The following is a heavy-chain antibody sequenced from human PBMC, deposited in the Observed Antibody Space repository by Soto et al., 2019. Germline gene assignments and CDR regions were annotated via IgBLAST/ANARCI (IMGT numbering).Heavy chain of an antibody. D-gene: IGHD4-17*01. CDR3: ARGGGDYGDYVSLDY. CDR2: ISYDGSNK. Sequence: GGSLRLSCAASGFTFSSYAMHWVRQAPGKGLEWVAVISYDGSNKYYADSVKGRFTISRDNSKNTLYLQMNSLRAEDTAVYYCARGGGDYGDYVSLDYWGQGTLVTVSS. V-gene: IGHV3-30-3*01. J-gene: IGHJ4*02. CDR1: GFTFSSYA.